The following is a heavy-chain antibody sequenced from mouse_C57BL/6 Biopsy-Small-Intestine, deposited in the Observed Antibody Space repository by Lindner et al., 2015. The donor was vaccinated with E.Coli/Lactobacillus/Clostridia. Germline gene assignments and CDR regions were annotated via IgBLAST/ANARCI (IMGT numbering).Heavy chain of an antibody. J-gene: IGHJ1*03. CDR1: GYSITSDY. Sequence: VQLQESGPGLAKPSQTLSLTCSVTGYSITSDYWNWIRKFPGNKLEYMGYISYSGSTYYNPSLKSRISITRDTSKNQYYLQLYSVATEDTATYYCARYSRYGSSPLYWYFDVWGTGTTVTVSS. D-gene: IGHD1-1*01. CDR2: ISYSGST. CDR3: ARYSRYGSSPLYWYFDV. V-gene: IGHV3-8*01.